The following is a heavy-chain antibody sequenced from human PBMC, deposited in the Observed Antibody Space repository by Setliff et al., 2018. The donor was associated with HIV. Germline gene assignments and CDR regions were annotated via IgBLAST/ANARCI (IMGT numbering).Heavy chain of an antibody. J-gene: IGHJ4*02. Sequence: SETLSLTCAVYGGSFSGYSWSWIRQPPGKGPEWIGYIYHSGSTYYNPSLKSRVTISVDRSKNQFSLKLSSVTAADTAVYYCARGAYGGFDYWGQGTLVTVSS. V-gene: IGHV4-34*01. CDR1: GGSFSGYS. D-gene: IGHD3-16*01. CDR3: ARGAYGGFDY. CDR2: IYHSGST.